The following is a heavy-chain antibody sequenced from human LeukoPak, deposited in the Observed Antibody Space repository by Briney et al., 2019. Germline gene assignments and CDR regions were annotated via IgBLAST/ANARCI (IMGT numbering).Heavy chain of an antibody. Sequence: PSETLSLTCTVAGGTISSYYWSWIRQPPGKGLEWLGYIYYSGSTKYNPSLKSRVTISVDTSKNQFSLRLSSVTAADTAVYYCARVAGYMIEDYFDYWGQGTLVTVSS. V-gene: IGHV4-59*01. CDR1: GGTISSYY. J-gene: IGHJ4*02. CDR2: IYYSGST. CDR3: ARVAGYMIEDYFDY. D-gene: IGHD3-22*01.